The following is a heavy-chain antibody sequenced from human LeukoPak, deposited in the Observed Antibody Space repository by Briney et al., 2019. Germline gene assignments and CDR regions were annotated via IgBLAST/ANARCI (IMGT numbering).Heavy chain of an antibody. J-gene: IGHJ5*02. V-gene: IGHV4-61*02. CDR1: GDSITSGSYY. Sequence: PSETLSLTCTASGDSITSGSYYWSWIRQPAGKGLDWIGRIFISGGTNYNPSLRSRVTMSLDTSKNQFSLKLYSVTAADTAVYYCARDRGDQSYYDFWSGYYSPTAGPSWGQGTLVTVSS. CDR2: IFISGGT. CDR3: ARDRGDQSYYDFWSGYYSPTAGPS. D-gene: IGHD3-3*01.